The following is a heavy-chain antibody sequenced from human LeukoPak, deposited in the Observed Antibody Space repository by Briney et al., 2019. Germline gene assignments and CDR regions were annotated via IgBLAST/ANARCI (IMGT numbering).Heavy chain of an antibody. CDR3: ARQCSTSCYYYYYMDV. CDR2: IYTSGST. J-gene: IGHJ6*03. D-gene: IGHD2-2*01. Sequence: SETLSLTCTVSVGSISSSTYYWSWIRQPAGKGLEWIGRIYTSGSTNYNPSLKSRVTISVDTSKNQFSLKLSSVTAADTAVYYCARQCSTSCYYYYYMDVWGKGTTVTVSS. CDR1: VGSISSSTYY. V-gene: IGHV4-61*02.